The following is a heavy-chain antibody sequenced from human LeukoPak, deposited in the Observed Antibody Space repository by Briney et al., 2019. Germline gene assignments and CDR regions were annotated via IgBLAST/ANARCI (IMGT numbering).Heavy chain of an antibody. V-gene: IGHV3-53*01. J-gene: IGHJ4*02. CDR2: IYTGGST. CDR3: ARAFRGAVGFDY. CDR1: GFTVSNNY. Sequence: GGSLRLSCAASGFTVSNNYMSWVRQAQGKELEWVSVIYTGGSTSYADSVKGRFTISRDNSKNTLYLQMNSLRADDTAVYYCARAFRGAVGFDYWGQGTLVTVSS. D-gene: IGHD3-16*01.